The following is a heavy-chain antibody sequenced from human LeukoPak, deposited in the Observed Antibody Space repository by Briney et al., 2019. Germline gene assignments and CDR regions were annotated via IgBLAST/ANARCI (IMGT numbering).Heavy chain of an antibody. V-gene: IGHV1-3*01. CDR1: GYTFTSYA. J-gene: IGHJ4*02. D-gene: IGHD5-18*01. Sequence: GASVKVSCKASGYTFTSYAMHWVRQAPGQRLEWMGWINAGNGNTKYSQKFQGRVTITRDTSASTAYMELSSLRSEDTAVYYCARPVATAMVPGFDYWGQGTLVTVSS. CDR2: INAGNGNT. CDR3: ARPVATAMVPGFDY.